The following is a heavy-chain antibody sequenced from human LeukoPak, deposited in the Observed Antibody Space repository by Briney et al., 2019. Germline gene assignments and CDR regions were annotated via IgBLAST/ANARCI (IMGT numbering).Heavy chain of an antibody. J-gene: IGHJ5*02. CDR1: GGSISSGGYY. V-gene: IGHV4-31*03. CDR3: ARGVRSGTDWFDP. CDR2: IYYSGST. D-gene: IGHD1-1*01. Sequence: RPSQTLSLTCTVSGGSISSGGYYWSWIRQHPGKGLEWIGYIYYSGSTYYNPSLKSRVTISVDTSKNQFSLKLSSVTAADTAVYYCARGVRSGTDWFDPWGQGTPVTVSS.